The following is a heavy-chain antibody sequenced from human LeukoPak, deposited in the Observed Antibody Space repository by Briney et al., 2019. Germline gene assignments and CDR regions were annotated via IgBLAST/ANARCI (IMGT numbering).Heavy chain of an antibody. V-gene: IGHV2-70*04. CDR2: IDWDDDK. J-gene: IGHJ4*02. Sequence: SGPTLVNPTQTLTLTCTFSGFSLSTSGMRVSWIRQPPVKALEWLALIDWDDDKFYSTSLKTRLTISKDTSKSQVVLTMTNMDPVDTATYYCARMATRGVNPYFDYWGQGTLVTVSS. CDR1: GFSLSTSGMR. CDR3: ARMATRGVNPYFDY. D-gene: IGHD3-10*01.